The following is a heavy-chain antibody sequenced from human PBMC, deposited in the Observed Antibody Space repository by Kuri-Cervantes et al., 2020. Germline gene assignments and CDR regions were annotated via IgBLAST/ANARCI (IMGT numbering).Heavy chain of an antibody. CDR3: ARRKLAYCGGDCYHYYYYGMDV. CDR2: ISSSGSTI. J-gene: IGHJ6*02. V-gene: IGHV3-11*01. CDR1: GFTFSDYY. Sequence: GESLKISCAASGFTFSDYYMSWNRQAPGKGLEWVSYISSSGSTIYYADSVKGRFTISRDNAKNSLYLQMNSLRAEDTAVYYCARRKLAYCGGDCYHYYYYGMDVWGQGTTVTVSS. D-gene: IGHD2-21*02.